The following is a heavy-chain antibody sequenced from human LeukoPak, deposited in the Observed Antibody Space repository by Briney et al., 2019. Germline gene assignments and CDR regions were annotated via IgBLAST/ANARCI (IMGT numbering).Heavy chain of an antibody. Sequence: ASVKVSCKASGYTFTSYDINWVRQATGQGLEWMGWMNPNSGNTGYAQKFQGRVTMTRNTSISTAYMELSSLRSEDTAVYYRARVGRRTGTTDYWGQGTLVTVSS. CDR3: ARVGRRTGTTDY. D-gene: IGHD1-7*01. V-gene: IGHV1-8*01. CDR1: GYTFTSYD. J-gene: IGHJ4*02. CDR2: MNPNSGNT.